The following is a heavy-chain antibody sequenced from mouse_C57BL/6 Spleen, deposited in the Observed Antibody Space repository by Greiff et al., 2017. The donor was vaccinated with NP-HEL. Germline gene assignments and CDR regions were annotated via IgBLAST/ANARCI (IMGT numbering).Heavy chain of an antibody. V-gene: IGHV1-18*01. Sequence: VQLQHSGPELVKPGASVKIPCKASGYTFTDYNMDWVKQSHGKSLEWIGDINPNNGGTIYNQKFKGKATLTVDKSSSTAYMELRSLTSEDTAVYYCARRNSYGNYEAWFAYWGQGTLVTVSA. D-gene: IGHD2-1*01. J-gene: IGHJ3*01. CDR2: INPNNGGT. CDR1: GYTFTDYN. CDR3: ARRNSYGNYEAWFAY.